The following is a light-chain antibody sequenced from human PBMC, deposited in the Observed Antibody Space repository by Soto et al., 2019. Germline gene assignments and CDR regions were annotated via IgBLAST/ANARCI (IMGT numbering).Light chain of an antibody. CDR2: SAS. Sequence: DIKVTQSPSSLSASVGDRVTITCRASQDISVYLAWYQQKPGKVPKLLIYSASTLQSGVPSRFSGSGSGTDFTLTISSLQPEDVATYYCQKFNTAPLTFGQGTRLEIK. CDR3: QKFNTAPLT. J-gene: IGKJ5*01. CDR1: QDISVY. V-gene: IGKV1-27*01.